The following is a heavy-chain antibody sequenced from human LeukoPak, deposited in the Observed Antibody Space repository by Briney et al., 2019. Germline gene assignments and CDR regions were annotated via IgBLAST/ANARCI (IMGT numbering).Heavy chain of an antibody. CDR3: AKQLGYCSDGSCYFPY. D-gene: IGHD2-15*01. V-gene: IGHV3-23*01. J-gene: IGHJ4*02. Sequence: GGSLRLSCAASGFTFSSSAMSWVRQAPGKGLEWVSAISNNGGYTYYADSVQGRFTISRDNSKGTLCLQMNSLRAEDTAVYYCAKQLGYCSDGSCYFPYWGQGTLVTVSS. CDR2: ISNNGGYT. CDR1: GFTFSSSA.